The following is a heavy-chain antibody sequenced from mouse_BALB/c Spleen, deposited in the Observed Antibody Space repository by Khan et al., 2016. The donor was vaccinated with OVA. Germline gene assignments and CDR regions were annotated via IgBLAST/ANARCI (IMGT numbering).Heavy chain of an antibody. CDR1: GYSITSEFA. Sequence: EGKRKEEGPGLVKPSQSLSLTCTVTGYSITSEFAWNWIRQFPGNKLEWMGYISYSGNTRYNPSLKSLISITRDTSRNQFFLQLNSVTTEDTATYYCARKDYYDYDPFPYWGQGTLVTVSA. D-gene: IGHD2-4*01. V-gene: IGHV3-2*02. CDR2: ISYSGNT. J-gene: IGHJ3*01. CDR3: ARKDYYDYDPFPY.